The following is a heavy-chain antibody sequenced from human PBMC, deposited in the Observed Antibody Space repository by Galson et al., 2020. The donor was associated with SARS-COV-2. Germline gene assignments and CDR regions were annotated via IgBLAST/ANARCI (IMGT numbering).Heavy chain of an antibody. CDR3: ARGRAGHYGMDV. CDR2: IYTSRST. J-gene: IGHJ6*02. CDR1: GGSTSSGSYY. V-gene: IGHV4-61*02. Sequence: SQTLSLTCNVSGGSTSSGSYYWSWIRQPAGKGLEWIGRIYTSRSTDYNPSLKSRVTVSVDTSNNQFFLRLRSVTAADTAVYYCARGRAGHYGMDVWGQGTTVTVSS.